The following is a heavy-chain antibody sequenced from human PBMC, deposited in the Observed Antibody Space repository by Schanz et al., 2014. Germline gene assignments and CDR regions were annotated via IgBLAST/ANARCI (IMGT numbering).Heavy chain of an antibody. V-gene: IGHV3-30-3*01. CDR1: GFTFSNYA. CDR3: ARDLLVSHYDFWSGNDY. Sequence: VQLVESGGGLIKPGGSLRLSCLASGFTFSNYAMHWVRQAPGKGLEWVAFISYDGSNKYYADSVKGRFTISRDNSKNTLYLQMNSLRADDTAVYYCARDLLVSHYDFWSGNDYWGQGTLVTVSS. CDR2: ISYDGSNK. D-gene: IGHD3-3*01. J-gene: IGHJ4*02.